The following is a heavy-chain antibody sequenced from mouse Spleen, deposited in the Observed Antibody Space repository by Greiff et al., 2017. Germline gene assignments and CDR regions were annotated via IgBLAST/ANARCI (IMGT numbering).Heavy chain of an antibody. CDR2: ISSGSSTI. CDR3: ARRDWNYAMDY. CDR1: GFTFSDYG. J-gene: IGHJ4*01. Sequence: EVKLVESGGGLVKPGGSLKLSCAASGFTFSDYGMHWVRQAPEKGLEWVAYISSGSSTIYYADTVKGRFTISRDNAKNTLILQMTSLRAEDTAMYYCARRDWNYAMDYWGQGTSVTVSS. D-gene: IGHD3-3*01. V-gene: IGHV5-17*01.